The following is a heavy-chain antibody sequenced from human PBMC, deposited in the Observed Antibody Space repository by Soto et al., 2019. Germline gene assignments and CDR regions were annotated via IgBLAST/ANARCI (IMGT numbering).Heavy chain of an antibody. D-gene: IGHD6-6*01. CDR3: ARHRTAPYSSSPNQKTETIDY. Sequence: QLQLQESGPGLVKPSETLSLTCTVSGGSISSSSYYWGWIRQPPGKGLEWIGSIYYSGSTYYNPSLKSRVTISVDTSKNQFSLKLSSVTAADTAVYYCARHRTAPYSSSPNQKTETIDYWGQGTLVTVSS. V-gene: IGHV4-39*01. CDR1: GGSISSSSYY. J-gene: IGHJ4*02. CDR2: IYYSGST.